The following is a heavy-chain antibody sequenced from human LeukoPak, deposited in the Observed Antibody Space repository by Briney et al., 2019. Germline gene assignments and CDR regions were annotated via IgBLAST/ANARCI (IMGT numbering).Heavy chain of an antibody. V-gene: IGHV1-18*01. J-gene: IGHJ4*02. CDR2: IRGSNGDT. CDR1: GYTFTISG. D-gene: IGHD4-17*01. Sequence: ASVKVSCKASGYTFTISGISWVRQAPGQGLEWMGWIRGSNGDTNYAQNLQGRVTVTTDTSTSTAYMELRSLRSDDTAVYYCVRDAGYGDYGPDYWGQGTLVTVSS. CDR3: VRDAGYGDYGPDY.